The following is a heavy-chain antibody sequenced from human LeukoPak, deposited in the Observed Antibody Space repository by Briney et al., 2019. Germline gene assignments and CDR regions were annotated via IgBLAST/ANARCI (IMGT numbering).Heavy chain of an antibody. CDR2: ISGSGGST. V-gene: IGHV3-23*01. CDR1: GFTFSSYA. D-gene: IGHD3-10*01. CDR3: AKAYYGSGSYARGLFDY. Sequence: GESLKISCAASGFTFSSYAMSWVRQAPGKGLEWVSAISGSGGSTYYADSVKGRFTISRDNSKNTLYLQMNSLRAEDTAVYYCAKAYYGSGSYARGLFDYWGQGTLVTVSS. J-gene: IGHJ4*02.